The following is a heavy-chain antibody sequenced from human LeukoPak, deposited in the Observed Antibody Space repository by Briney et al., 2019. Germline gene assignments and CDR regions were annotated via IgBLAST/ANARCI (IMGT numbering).Heavy chain of an antibody. V-gene: IGHV1-58*01. J-gene: IGHJ4*02. CDR1: GFSFTNSA. Sequence: SVKVSCKASGFSFTNSAVHWVRQARGQRLEWIGWIVVASGHTNFAQKFQERVTITRDVSTRTGYMELSSLRSEDTAMYYCAAGIVRDRGWWGQGTLVTVSS. CDR2: IVVASGHT. CDR3: AAGIVRDRGW. D-gene: IGHD1-26*01.